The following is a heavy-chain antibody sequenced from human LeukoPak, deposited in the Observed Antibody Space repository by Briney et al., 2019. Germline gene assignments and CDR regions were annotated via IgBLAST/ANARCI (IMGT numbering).Heavy chain of an antibody. CDR2: INAGNGNT. CDR1: GYTFTSYA. V-gene: IGHV1-3*01. J-gene: IGHJ4*02. CDR3: ARDGLYGSGSYPLNY. Sequence: ASVKDSCKASGYTFTSYAMHSVRQAPGQRLEWMGWINAGNGNTKYSQKFQGRVTITRDTSASTAYMELSSLRSEDTAVYYCARDGLYGSGSYPLNYWGQGTLVTASS. D-gene: IGHD3-10*01.